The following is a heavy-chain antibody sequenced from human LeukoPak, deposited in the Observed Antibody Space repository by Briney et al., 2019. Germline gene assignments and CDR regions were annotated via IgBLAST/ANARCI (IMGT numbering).Heavy chain of an antibody. CDR3: AREKGIAAAGRGSPFWFDP. CDR2: IYHSGST. J-gene: IGHJ5*02. D-gene: IGHD6-13*01. CDR1: GVSISSSNW. Sequence: SETLSLTCAVSGVSISSSNWWSWVRQPPGKGLEWIGEIYHSGSTNYNPSLKSRVTISVDKSKNQFSLKLSSVTAADTAVYYCAREKGIAAAGRGSPFWFDPWGQGTLVTVSS. V-gene: IGHV4-4*02.